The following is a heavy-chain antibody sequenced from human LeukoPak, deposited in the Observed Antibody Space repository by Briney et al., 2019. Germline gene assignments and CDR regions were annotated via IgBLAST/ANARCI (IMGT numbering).Heavy chain of an antibody. V-gene: IGHV3-20*04. CDR2: INWNGGRT. J-gene: IGHJ4*02. Sequence: PGGSLRLSCAASGFTFDDYGMKWVRQAPGQGLEWVSDINWNGGRTAYADSVKGRFTISRDNAKSSLYLQMNSLRVEDTAVYYWARYFAKSVYDWGQGTLVTVSS. CDR3: ARYFAKSVYD. D-gene: IGHD5/OR15-5a*01. CDR1: GFTFDDYG.